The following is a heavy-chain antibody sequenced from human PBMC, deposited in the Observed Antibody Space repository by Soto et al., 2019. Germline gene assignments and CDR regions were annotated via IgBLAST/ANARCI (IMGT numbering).Heavy chain of an antibody. J-gene: IGHJ4*02. V-gene: IGHV4-61*08. Sequence: SETLSLTCTVSGGSISSGDYYWSWIRQPPGKGLELIGYMFYTGSTNYNPSLKSRVTISIDTSKNQFFLNLSSVTAADTAVYYCAREDDFWSGYLAQWGQGTLVTVSS. CDR3: AREDDFWSGYLAQ. CDR1: GGSISSGDYY. CDR2: MFYTGST. D-gene: IGHD3-3*01.